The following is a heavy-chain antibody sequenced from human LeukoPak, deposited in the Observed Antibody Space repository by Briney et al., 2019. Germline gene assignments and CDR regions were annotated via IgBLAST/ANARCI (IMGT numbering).Heavy chain of an antibody. CDR3: ARAIGSSWGKVDY. V-gene: IGHV3-74*01. CDR2: IKTDGSRT. J-gene: IGHJ4*02. Sequence: GGSLRLSCVASGFTFSNYWMHWVRQAPGKGLGWVSRIKTDGSRTNYADSVKGRFTISRDNAKNTVYLEMNSLRSEDTAVYYCARAIGSSWGKVDYWGQGTLVTVSS. CDR1: GFTFSNYW. D-gene: IGHD6-13*01.